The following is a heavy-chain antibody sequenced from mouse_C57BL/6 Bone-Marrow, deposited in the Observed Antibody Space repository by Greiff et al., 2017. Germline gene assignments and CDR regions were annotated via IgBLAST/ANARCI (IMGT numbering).Heavy chain of an antibody. CDR3: AREEGYWDWCAY. D-gene: IGHD4-1*01. J-gene: IGHJ3*01. V-gene: IGHV1-18*01. CDR2: INPNNGGT. Sequence: EVQLQQSGPELVKPGASVKIPCKASGYTFTDYNMDWVKQSPGQSLEWIGDINPNNGGTIYNQKFKGKATLTVDKSYSTAYMELRSLTSEDTAVYYCAREEGYWDWCAYWGQGTLVTVSA. CDR1: GYTFTDYN.